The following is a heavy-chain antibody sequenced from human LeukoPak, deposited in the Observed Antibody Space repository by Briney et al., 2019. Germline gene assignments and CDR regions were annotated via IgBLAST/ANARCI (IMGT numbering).Heavy chain of an antibody. CDR2: MNPNSGNT. J-gene: IGHJ6*03. CDR1: GYTFTSYD. D-gene: IGHD3-3*01. Sequence: ASVKVSCKASGYTFTSYDINWVRQATGQGLEWMGWMNPNSGNTGYAQKFQGRVTITRNTSISTAYMELSSLRSEDTAVYYCARGRVHTYYDFWSGYPPTAYYYYMDVWGKGTTVTVSS. V-gene: IGHV1-8*03. CDR3: ARGRVHTYYDFWSGYPPTAYYYYMDV.